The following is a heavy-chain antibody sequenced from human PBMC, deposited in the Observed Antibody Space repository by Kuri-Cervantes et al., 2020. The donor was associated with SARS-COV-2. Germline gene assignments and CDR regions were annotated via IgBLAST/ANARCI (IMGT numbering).Heavy chain of an antibody. D-gene: IGHD2-2*01. CDR2: ISYDGSNK. CDR3: ARDRNLVPADNWFDP. V-gene: IGHV3-30-3*01. CDR1: GFTFSSYA. J-gene: IGHJ5*02. Sequence: LSLTCAASGFTFSSYAMHWVRQAPGKGLEWVAVISYDGSNKYYADSVKGRFTISRDNSKNTLYLQMNSLRAEDTAVYYCARDRNLVPADNWFDPWGQGTLVTVSS.